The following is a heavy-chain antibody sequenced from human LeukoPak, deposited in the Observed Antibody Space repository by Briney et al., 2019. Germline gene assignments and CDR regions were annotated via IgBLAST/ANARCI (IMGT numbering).Heavy chain of an antibody. Sequence: GGSLRLSCAASGFTFSSYAMHWVRQAPGKGLEWVAVISYDGSNKYYADSVKGRFTISRDNSKNTLSLQMNSLRAEDTAVYYCAKALYGSNDYWGQGTLVTVSS. CDR3: AKALYGSNDY. J-gene: IGHJ4*02. V-gene: IGHV3-30-3*01. CDR1: GFTFSSYA. CDR2: ISYDGSNK. D-gene: IGHD2-2*01.